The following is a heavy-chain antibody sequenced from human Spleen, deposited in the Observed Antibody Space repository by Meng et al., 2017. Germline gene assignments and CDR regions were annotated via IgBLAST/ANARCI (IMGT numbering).Heavy chain of an antibody. V-gene: IGHV1-18*01. CDR1: GYTFTSYG. J-gene: IGHJ5*02. Sequence: ASVKVSCKASGYTFTSYGISWVRQAPGQGLEWMGWISAYNGNTNYAQKLQGRVTMTTDTSTSTAYMELRSLRSDDTAVYYCARQRSSWYVNWFDPWGQGTLVTVSS. D-gene: IGHD6-13*01. CDR2: ISAYNGNT. CDR3: ARQRSSWYVNWFDP.